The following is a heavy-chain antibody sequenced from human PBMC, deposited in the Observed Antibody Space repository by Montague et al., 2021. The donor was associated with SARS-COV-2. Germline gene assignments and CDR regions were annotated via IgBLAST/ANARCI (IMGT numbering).Heavy chain of an antibody. Sequence: SETLSLTCAVYTEAFNGYYWKWIRQPHGKGKEWIGEVSHHGSAKYNPYLKSRVTISVDTYRKKVSLRLTSVTAAATATYYCARGVYNRVIFVVSPRYYFDYWGQGNMVAVSA. CDR3: ARGVYNRVIFVVSPRYYFDY. J-gene: IGHJ4*02. CDR2: VSHHGSA. D-gene: IGHD3-9*01. CDR1: TEAFNGYY. V-gene: IGHV4-34*01.